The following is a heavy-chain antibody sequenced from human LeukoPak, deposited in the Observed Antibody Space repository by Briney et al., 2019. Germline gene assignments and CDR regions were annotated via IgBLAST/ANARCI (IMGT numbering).Heavy chain of an antibody. CDR2: ISYDGSNK. V-gene: IGHV3-30*18. Sequence: PGGSLRLSCAASGFTFSSYGMHWVRQAPGKGLEWVAVISYDGSNKYYADSVKGRFTISRDNSKNTLYLQMNSLRAEDTAVYYCAKDDGNGDSDAFDIWGQGTMVTVSS. CDR3: AKDDGNGDSDAFDI. D-gene: IGHD2-8*01. CDR1: GFTFSSYG. J-gene: IGHJ3*02.